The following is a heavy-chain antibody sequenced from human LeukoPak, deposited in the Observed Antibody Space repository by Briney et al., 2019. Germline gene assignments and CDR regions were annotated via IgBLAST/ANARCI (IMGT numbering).Heavy chain of an antibody. CDR1: GGSLNSYL. CDR3: ARRVHSSSWSSYFDC. D-gene: IGHD6-13*01. CDR2: SHYSGST. J-gene: IGHJ4*02. V-gene: IGHV4-59*01. Sequence: SETLSLTCTVSGGSLNSYLWSWIRQPPGRGLAWVGSSHYSGSTSYKPPLTSRVSISVDKSKNQCFWKLTSVTAADTAVYYCARRVHSSSWSSYFDCWGQETLVTVSS.